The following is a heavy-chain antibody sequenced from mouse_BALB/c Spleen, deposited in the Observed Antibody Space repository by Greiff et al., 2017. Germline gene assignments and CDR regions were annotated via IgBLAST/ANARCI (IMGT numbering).Heavy chain of an antibody. J-gene: IGHJ4*01. Sequence: EVKVVESGGGLVKPGGSLKLSCAASGFTFSSYAMSWVRQSPEKRLEWVAEISSGGSYTYYPDTVTGRFTISRDNAKNTLYLEMSSLRSEDTAMYYCARDDYGYVEGMDYWGQGTSVTVSS. CDR3: ARDDYGYVEGMDY. D-gene: IGHD1-2*01. V-gene: IGHV5-9-4*01. CDR2: ISSGGSYT. CDR1: GFTFSSYA.